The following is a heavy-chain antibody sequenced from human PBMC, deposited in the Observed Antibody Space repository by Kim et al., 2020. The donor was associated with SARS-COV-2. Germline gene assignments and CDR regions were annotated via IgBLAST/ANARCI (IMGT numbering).Heavy chain of an antibody. CDR2: GST. J-gene: IGHJ5*02. V-gene: IGHV3-53*01. CDR3: ARGLAVAA. Sequence: GSTYYADSVKGRFTISRDNSKNTLYLQMNSLRAEDTAVYYCARGLAVAAWGQGTLVTVSS. D-gene: IGHD6-19*01.